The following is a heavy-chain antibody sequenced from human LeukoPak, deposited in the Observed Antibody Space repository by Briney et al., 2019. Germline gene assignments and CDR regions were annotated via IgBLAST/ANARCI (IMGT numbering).Heavy chain of an antibody. J-gene: IGHJ4*02. D-gene: IGHD4-17*01. V-gene: IGHV3-49*03. CDR2: IRSKAYGGTT. CDR1: GFTFGDYA. CDR3: TRDHGDSGITFDY. Sequence: GSLRLSCTASGFTFGDYAMSWFRQAPGKGLEWVGFIRSKAYGGTTEYAASVKGRFTISRDDSKSIAYLQMNSLKTEDTAVYYCTRDHGDSGITFDYWGQGTLVTVSS.